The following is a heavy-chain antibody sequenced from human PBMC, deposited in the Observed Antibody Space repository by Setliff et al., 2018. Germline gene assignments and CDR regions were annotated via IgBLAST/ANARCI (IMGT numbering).Heavy chain of an antibody. Sequence: SGPTLVNPTETLTLACTVSGFSLSNTKMGVSWIRQPPGKALEWLAHIFSNDEKTYSPSLQTRLTISKDTSKSQVVLTMTNMDPADTGTYYCARILGPNWFDPWGQGTLVTVSS. J-gene: IGHJ5*02. V-gene: IGHV2-26*01. CDR1: GFSLSNTKMG. CDR3: ARILGPNWFDP. CDR2: IFSNDEK.